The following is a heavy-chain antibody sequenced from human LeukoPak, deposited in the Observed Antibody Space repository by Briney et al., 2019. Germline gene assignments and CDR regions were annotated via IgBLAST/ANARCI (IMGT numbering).Heavy chain of an antibody. J-gene: IGHJ4*02. CDR3: AKDRDLVAVAANWAYDY. CDR2: ISGSGGST. D-gene: IGHD2-15*01. CDR1: GFTFSSYA. V-gene: IGHV3-23*01. Sequence: GGSLRLSCAASGFTFSSYAMSWVRQAPGKGLVWVSAISGSGGSTYYADSVKGRFTISRDNSKNTLYLQMNSLRAEDTAVYYCAKDRDLVAVAANWAYDYWGQGTLVTVSS.